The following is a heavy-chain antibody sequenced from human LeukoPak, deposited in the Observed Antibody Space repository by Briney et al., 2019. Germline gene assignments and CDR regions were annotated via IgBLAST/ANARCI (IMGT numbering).Heavy chain of an antibody. CDR2: IYYSGST. D-gene: IGHD2-2*01. CDR3: ARQVRGYCSSTSCHTDY. J-gene: IGHJ4*02. Sequence: SETLSLTCTVSGGSISSTSYYWGWIRQPPGKGLEWIGSIYYSGSTYYKPSLKGRVTISVDTSKNQFSLKLTSVTAADTAVYYCARQVRGYCSSTSCHTDYWGQGTLVTVSS. V-gene: IGHV4-39*01. CDR1: GGSISSTSYY.